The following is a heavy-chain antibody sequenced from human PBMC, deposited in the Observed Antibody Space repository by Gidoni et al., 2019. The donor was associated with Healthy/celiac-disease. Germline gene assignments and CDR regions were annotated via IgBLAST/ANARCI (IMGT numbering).Heavy chain of an antibody. J-gene: IGHJ6*02. V-gene: IGHV1-69*12. CDR3: ARDRSVYCSGGSCPAPYGMDV. CDR1: GGTFSSSA. CDR2: IIPIFGTA. D-gene: IGHD2-15*01. Sequence: QVQLVQSGAEVKKPGSSVKVSCKASGGTFSSSASSWVRQAPGQGLGWMRGIIPIFGTANTAQKVQGRVTITADESTSTAYMELSSLRSEDTAVYYCARDRSVYCSGGSCPAPYGMDVWGQGTTVTVSS.